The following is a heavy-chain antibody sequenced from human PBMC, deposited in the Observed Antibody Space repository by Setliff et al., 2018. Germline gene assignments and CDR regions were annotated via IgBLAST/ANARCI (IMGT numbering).Heavy chain of an antibody. D-gene: IGHD1-20*01. V-gene: IGHV1-8*01. CDR2: VSPIDDGKP. CDR3: AKGGNITRETYYYYGMDV. Sequence: ASVKVSCKASGYSFTSYDINWVRLAAGQGLEWMGWVSPIDDGKPGYAQKFQGRVTITWVTSISTAYMELSSLRSEDTAVYYCAKGGNITRETYYYYGMDVWGQGTTVTVSS. J-gene: IGHJ6*02. CDR1: GYSFTSYD.